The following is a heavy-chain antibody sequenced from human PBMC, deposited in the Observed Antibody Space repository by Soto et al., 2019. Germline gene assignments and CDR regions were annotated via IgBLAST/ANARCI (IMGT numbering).Heavy chain of an antibody. CDR2: ISAYNGNT. V-gene: IGHV1-18*01. CDR1: GYSFTSYG. Sequence: ASVKVSCKASGYSFTSYGISWVRQAPGQGLEWMGWISAYNGNTNYAQKLQGRVTMTTDTSTSTAYMELRSLRSDDTAVYYCAREKDYGDSIPNAFDIWGQGTMVTVSS. J-gene: IGHJ3*02. CDR3: AREKDYGDSIPNAFDI. D-gene: IGHD4-17*01.